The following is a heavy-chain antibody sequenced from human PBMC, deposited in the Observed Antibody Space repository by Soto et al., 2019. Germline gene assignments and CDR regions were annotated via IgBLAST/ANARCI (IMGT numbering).Heavy chain of an antibody. J-gene: IGHJ4*02. Sequence: GGSLRLSCAASGFTFGGYAMSWVRQAPGKGLEWVSAISGNGENTYYIDSVKGRFVISRDNSKDTLFLQLNSVRVEDTAIYFCAKDRGISGSSDYWGQGTLVTV. CDR2: ISGNGENT. V-gene: IGHV3-23*01. D-gene: IGHD3-10*01. CDR3: AKDRGISGSSDY. CDR1: GFTFGGYA.